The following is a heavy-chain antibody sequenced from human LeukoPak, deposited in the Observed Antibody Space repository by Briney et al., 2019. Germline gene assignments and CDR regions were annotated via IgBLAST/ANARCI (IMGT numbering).Heavy chain of an antibody. CDR1: GGTFSSYA. CDR3: ARPALYYDFWSGLDYYYYMDV. J-gene: IGHJ6*03. V-gene: IGHV1-69*13. CDR2: IIPIFGTA. D-gene: IGHD3-3*01. Sequence: ASVKVSCKASGGTFSSYAISWMRQAPGQGLEWMGGIIPIFGTANYAQKFQGRVTITADESTSTAYMELSSLRSEDTAVYYCARPALYYDFWSGLDYYYYMDVWGKGTTVTVSS.